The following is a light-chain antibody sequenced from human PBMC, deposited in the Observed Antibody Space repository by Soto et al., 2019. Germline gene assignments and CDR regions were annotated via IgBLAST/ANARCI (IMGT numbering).Light chain of an antibody. CDR1: SSDVGGYNY. CDR3: SSYTSSALLL. J-gene: IGLJ2*01. Sequence: QSALTQPASVSGSPGQSITISCTGTSSDVGGYNYVPWYQQHPGKAPKLIIYEVTYRPSGVSNRFSGSKSGNTASLTISGLQAEDEADYYCSSYTSSALLLFGGGTKVTVL. V-gene: IGLV2-14*01. CDR2: EVT.